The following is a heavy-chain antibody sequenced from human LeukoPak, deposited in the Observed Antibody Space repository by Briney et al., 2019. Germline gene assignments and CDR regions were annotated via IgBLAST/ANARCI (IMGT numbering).Heavy chain of an antibody. Sequence: SGPTLVKPTQTLTLTCTFSGFSLSTSGVGVGWLRQPPGKALEWLALIFWDGDKRYSPSLKSRLTITKDTPQNQVVLTMTNMDPVDTAAYYCAHSWGGKLDYWGQGTLVTVSS. CDR1: GFSLSTSGVG. J-gene: IGHJ4*02. D-gene: IGHD3-10*01. CDR3: AHSWGGKLDY. CDR2: IFWDGDK. V-gene: IGHV2-5*02.